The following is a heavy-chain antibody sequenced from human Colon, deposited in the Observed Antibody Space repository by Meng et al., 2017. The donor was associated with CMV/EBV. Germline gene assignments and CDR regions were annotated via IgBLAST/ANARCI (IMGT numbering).Heavy chain of an antibody. V-gene: IGHV1-18*01. J-gene: IGHJ5*02. D-gene: IGHD2-8*01. Sequence: ASVKVSCKASGFIFATSGISWVRQAPGQGLEWMGWVNGYQDKTSYAQKFRDRLILTSDTTTNTAYMELWNLRSDDTAIYFCARFQQLLYEDWFDPWGQGTLVTVSS. CDR1: GFIFATSG. CDR2: VNGYQDKT. CDR3: ARFQQLLYEDWFDP.